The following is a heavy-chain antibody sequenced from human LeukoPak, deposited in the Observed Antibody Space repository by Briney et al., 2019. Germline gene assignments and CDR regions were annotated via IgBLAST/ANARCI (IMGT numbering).Heavy chain of an antibody. CDR1: GFTFSSYA. CDR2: ISYDGSNK. J-gene: IGHJ4*02. D-gene: IGHD3-10*01. CDR3: ASPDRFGELYFDY. V-gene: IGHV3-30-3*01. Sequence: GGSLRLSCAASGFTFSSYAMHWVRQAPGKGLEWVAVISYDGSNKYYADSVKGRFTISRDNSKNTLYLQMNSLRAEDTAVYYCASPDRFGELYFDYWGQGTLVTVSS.